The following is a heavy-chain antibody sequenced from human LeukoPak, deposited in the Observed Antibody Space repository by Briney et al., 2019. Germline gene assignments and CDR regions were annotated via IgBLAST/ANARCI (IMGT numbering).Heavy chain of an antibody. Sequence: GGSLRLSCAASGFVFSTYAVSWVRQAPGRGLEWVSGISGSGASTYSANSVKGRFTISRDNSKNTLDLQMNSLRAEDTAIYYCVKDRYSSAYYFEDWGQGTLVTVSS. CDR1: GFVFSTYA. CDR3: VKDRYSSAYYFED. V-gene: IGHV3-23*01. CDR2: ISGSGAST. J-gene: IGHJ4*02. D-gene: IGHD5-18*01.